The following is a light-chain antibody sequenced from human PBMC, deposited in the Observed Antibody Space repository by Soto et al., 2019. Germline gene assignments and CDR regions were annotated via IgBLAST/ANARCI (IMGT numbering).Light chain of an antibody. Sequence: EIVLTQSPGTLSLSPGESATLSCRASQRLTSDYLAWYQQKRGQAPRPLIFSASSRATGIPDRVSGSVSWTDFTLTINRLEHEDFAVYYCQQYDSSPRTFGQGTKVDIK. CDR1: QRLTSDY. J-gene: IGKJ1*01. CDR3: QQYDSSPRT. V-gene: IGKV3-20*01. CDR2: SAS.